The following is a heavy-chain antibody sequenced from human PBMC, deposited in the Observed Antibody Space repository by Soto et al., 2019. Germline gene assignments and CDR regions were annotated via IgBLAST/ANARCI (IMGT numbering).Heavy chain of an antibody. CDR3: ARGYYYDSSGYYSFDY. D-gene: IGHD3-22*01. V-gene: IGHV1-69*13. Sequence: SVKVSCKASGGTFSSYAISWVRQAPGQGLEWMGGIIPIFGTANYAQKFQGRVTITADESTSTAYMELSSLRSEDTAVYYCARGYYYDSSGYYSFDYWGQGTMVTVYS. CDR2: IIPIFGTA. J-gene: IGHJ4*02. CDR1: GGTFSSYA.